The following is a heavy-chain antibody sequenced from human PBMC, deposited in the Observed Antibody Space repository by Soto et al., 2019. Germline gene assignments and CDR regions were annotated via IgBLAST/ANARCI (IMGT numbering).Heavy chain of an antibody. CDR2: IIPILRTA. J-gene: IGHJ4*02. V-gene: IGHV1-69*11. D-gene: IGHD5-12*01. Sequence: QVQVEQSGDEVKKPGSSVKVSCKASGDTFSSYGFTWVRQAPGQGLEWMGGIIPILRTANYAQKFQGRVTITADESTSTAYMELSSLRSEDTAVYYCARALVATNAFDYWGQGILVTVSS. CDR1: GDTFSSYG. CDR3: ARALVATNAFDY.